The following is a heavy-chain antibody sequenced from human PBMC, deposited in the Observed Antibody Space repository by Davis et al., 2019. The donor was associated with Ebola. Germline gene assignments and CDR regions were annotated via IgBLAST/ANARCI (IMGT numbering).Heavy chain of an antibody. Sequence: GESLKISCAASGFTFSSYAMHWVRQAPGKGLEWVAVISYDGSNKYYADSVKGRFTISRDNSKNTLYLQMNSLRAEDTAVYYCAREPEGYNWNWYFDLWGRGTLVTVSS. J-gene: IGHJ2*01. CDR2: ISYDGSNK. CDR1: GFTFSSYA. V-gene: IGHV3-30-3*01. CDR3: AREPEGYNWNWYFDL. D-gene: IGHD1-20*01.